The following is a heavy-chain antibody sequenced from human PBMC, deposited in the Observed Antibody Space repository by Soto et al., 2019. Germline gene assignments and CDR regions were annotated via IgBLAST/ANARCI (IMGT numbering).Heavy chain of an antibody. J-gene: IGHJ5*02. D-gene: IGHD6-13*01. CDR1: VFTFISYS. Sequence: GGSLRLSCAASVFTFISYSMNWVRQAPGKGLEWVSSISSSSSYIYYADSVKGRFTISRDNAKNSLYLQMNSLRAEDTAVYYCARVLPGYSSSWYNWFDPWGQGTLVTVSS. V-gene: IGHV3-21*01. CDR2: ISSSSSYI. CDR3: ARVLPGYSSSWYNWFDP.